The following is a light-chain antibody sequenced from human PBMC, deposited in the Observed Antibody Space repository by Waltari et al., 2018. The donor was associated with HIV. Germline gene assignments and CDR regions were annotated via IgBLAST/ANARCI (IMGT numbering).Light chain of an antibody. CDR3: QTADGSGSWE. CDR2: KDT. Sequence: SFELTQPPSVSVSPGQTARITCSGDALSNQYAFWYQQKPGQAPMLIIYKDTERPSGIPERISGSSLGTTVTLSIVGVQAEDEADYYCQTADGSGSWEFGGGTKLTVL. J-gene: IGLJ3*02. CDR1: ALSNQY. V-gene: IGLV3-25*03.